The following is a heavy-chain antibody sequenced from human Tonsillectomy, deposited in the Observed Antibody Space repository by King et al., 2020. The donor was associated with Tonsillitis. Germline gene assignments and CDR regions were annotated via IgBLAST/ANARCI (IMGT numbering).Heavy chain of an antibody. CDR1: GGSISSGDYY. D-gene: IGHD4-17*01. CDR2: IYYSGST. J-gene: IGHJ3*02. Sequence: VQLQESGPGLVKPSQTLSLTCTVSGGSISSGDYYWSWIRQPPGTGLEWIGYIYYSGSTYYNPSLKSRVTISVDTSKNQFSLKLSSVTAADTAVYYCARVTVTTAYLADDAFDIWGQGAMVTVSS. CDR3: ARVTVTTAYLADDAFDI. V-gene: IGHV4-30-4*01.